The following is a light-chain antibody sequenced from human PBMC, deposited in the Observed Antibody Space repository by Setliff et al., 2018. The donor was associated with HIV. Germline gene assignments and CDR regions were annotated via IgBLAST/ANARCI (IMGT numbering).Light chain of an antibody. CDR3: SSYAGNNKGV. V-gene: IGLV2-8*01. J-gene: IGLJ1*01. CDR2: DVN. Sequence: QSALAQPPSASGSPGQSATFSCTGTSSDVGAYSYVSWYQQHPGKAPKLMIYDVNKRPSGVPDRFSGSKSGNTASLTVSGLQAEDEADYYCSSYAGNNKGVFGTGTKVTVL. CDR1: SSDVGAYSY.